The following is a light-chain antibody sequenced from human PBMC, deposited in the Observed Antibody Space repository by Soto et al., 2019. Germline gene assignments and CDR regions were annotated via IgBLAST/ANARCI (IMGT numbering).Light chain of an antibody. J-gene: IGKJ2*01. CDR2: DAS. CDR1: RSINNY. V-gene: IGKV3D-11*02. CDR3: QQRYAWYT. Sequence: EIVLTQSPATLSLSPGEGATLSCRASRSINNYFGWYQQKPGQAPRLLISDASNRASGVPVRFSGSGSGTDFTLTISSLESEDSAVYFCQQRYAWYTFGQGTKLEIK.